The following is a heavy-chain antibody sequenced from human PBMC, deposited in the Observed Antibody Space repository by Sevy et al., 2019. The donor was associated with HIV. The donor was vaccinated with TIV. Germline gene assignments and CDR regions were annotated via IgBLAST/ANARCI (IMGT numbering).Heavy chain of an antibody. J-gene: IGHJ4*02. Sequence: SETLSLTCTVSGGSISSGGYYWSWIRQHPGKGLEWIGYIYYSGSTCYNPSLKSRVTISVDTSKNQFSLKLSSVTAADTAVYYCARIYGDYFDYWGQGTLVTVSS. D-gene: IGHD4-17*01. CDR3: ARIYGDYFDY. CDR2: IYYSGST. CDR1: GGSISSGGYY. V-gene: IGHV4-31*03.